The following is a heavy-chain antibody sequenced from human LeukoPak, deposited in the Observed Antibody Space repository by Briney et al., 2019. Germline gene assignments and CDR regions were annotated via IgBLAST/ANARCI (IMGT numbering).Heavy chain of an antibody. D-gene: IGHD6-13*01. CDR2: IIPIFGTA. CDR3: ARFDSSSWSPLDY. CDR1: GGTFSGYA. J-gene: IGHJ4*02. V-gene: IGHV1-69*13. Sequence: SVKVSCKASGGTFSGYAISWVRQAPGQGLEWMGGIIPIFGTANYAQKFQGRVTITADESTSTAYMELSSLRSEDTAVYYCARFDSSSWSPLDYWGQGTLVTVSS.